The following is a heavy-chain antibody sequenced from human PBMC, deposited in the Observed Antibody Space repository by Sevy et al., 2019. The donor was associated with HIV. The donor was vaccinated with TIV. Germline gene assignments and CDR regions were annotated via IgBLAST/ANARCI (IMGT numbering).Heavy chain of an antibody. V-gene: IGHV4-31*03. Sequence: SETLSLTCTVSGDSINNGDYYWSWIRQHPGKGLEWIGKIYYTGTTYYNPSLKSRLRISVERSENTLSLNLRSVTAADTAVYYCARTTVTTLSSARNNCFDPWGQGTLVTVSS. CDR2: IYYTGTT. D-gene: IGHD4-4*01. CDR3: ARTTVTTLSSARNNCFDP. J-gene: IGHJ5*02. CDR1: GDSINNGDYY.